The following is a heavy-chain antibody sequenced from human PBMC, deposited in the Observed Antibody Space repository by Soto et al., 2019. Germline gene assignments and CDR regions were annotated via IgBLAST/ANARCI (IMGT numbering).Heavy chain of an antibody. J-gene: IGHJ4*02. CDR2: ISHGGTT. CDR1: GGSFSDFY. D-gene: IGHD3-10*01. Sequence: SETLSLTCAMFGGSFSDFYWTWIRQPPGKGLEWIGEISHGGTTKDNPSLRSRVTISVDTSKNQFSLTLTSVTAADTALYYCARGHTRRTSLGRGSFIMGKHLVSWRQGSLVTVSS. CDR3: ARGHTRRTSLGRGSFIMGKHLVS. V-gene: IGHV4-34*01.